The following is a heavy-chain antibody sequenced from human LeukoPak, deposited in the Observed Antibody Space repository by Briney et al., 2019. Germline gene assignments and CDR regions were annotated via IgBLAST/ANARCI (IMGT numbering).Heavy chain of an antibody. Sequence: ASVKVSCKASGYTFTSYYMHWVRQAPGQGLEWMGIINPSGGSTSYAQKFQGRVTMTRDTSTSTVYMELSSLRSEDTAVYYCARGHSNSFYYYYGMDVWGQGTTVTVPS. CDR3: ARGHSNSFYYYYGMDV. D-gene: IGHD4-11*01. J-gene: IGHJ6*02. CDR2: INPSGGST. V-gene: IGHV1-46*01. CDR1: GYTFTSYY.